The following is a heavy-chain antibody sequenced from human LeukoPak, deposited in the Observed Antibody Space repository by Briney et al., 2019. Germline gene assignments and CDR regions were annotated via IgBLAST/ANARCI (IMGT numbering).Heavy chain of an antibody. CDR2: ISDSGTTI. V-gene: IGHV3-48*03. CDR3: VRDHSGWSLDP. J-gene: IGHJ5*02. D-gene: IGHD6-19*01. CDR1: GFTFSSYE. Sequence: GGSLRLSCAASGFTFSSYEMNWVRQAPGKWLEWISYISDSGTTINYADSVKGRFTISRDNAKNSLYLQMSSLRAEDTAVYYCVRDHSGWSLDPWGQGTLVTVSS.